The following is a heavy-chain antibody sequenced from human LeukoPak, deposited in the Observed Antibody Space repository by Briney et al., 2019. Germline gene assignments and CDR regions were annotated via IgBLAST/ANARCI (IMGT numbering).Heavy chain of an antibody. J-gene: IGHJ4*02. CDR2: TIPIFGAK. Sequence: ASVKVSCKASGGTFSTFGITWVRQAPGQGLEWMGGTIPIFGAKHYAQKFRGRVTFTADNSATTTFMELSSLRSEDTALYFCASYSNWGDFDSWGQGTLVTVSS. D-gene: IGHD7-27*01. V-gene: IGHV1-69*06. CDR1: GGTFSTFG. CDR3: ASYSNWGDFDS.